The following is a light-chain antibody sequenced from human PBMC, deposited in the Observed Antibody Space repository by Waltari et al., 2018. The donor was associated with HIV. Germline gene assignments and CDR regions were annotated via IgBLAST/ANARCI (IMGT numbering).Light chain of an antibody. Sequence: QSALTQPRSVSGSPGQSVTISCTGTSSDIGYFDYVSWYQQYPGKAPQVIIYEVNQLASGVPDRFTGSKSGITASLTISGLQGEDEADYYCCSYAGAYTYVFGTGTKVNVL. J-gene: IGLJ1*01. CDR3: CSYAGAYTYV. CDR1: SSDIGYFDY. V-gene: IGLV2-11*01. CDR2: EVN.